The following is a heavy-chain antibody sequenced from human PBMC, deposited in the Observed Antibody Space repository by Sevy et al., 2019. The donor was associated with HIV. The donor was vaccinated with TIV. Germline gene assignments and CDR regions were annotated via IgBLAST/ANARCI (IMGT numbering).Heavy chain of an antibody. V-gene: IGHV4-39*01. D-gene: IGHD3-22*01. J-gene: IGHJ4*02. CDR2: IYYSGST. CDR1: GGSISSSSYY. CDR3: ARHFGYYDSSGPVDY. Sequence: SETLSLTCTVSGGSISSSSYYWVWIRQPPGKGLEWIGSIYYSGSTYYNPSLKSLVTISVDTSKNQFSLKLSSGTAADTAVYYCARHFGYYDSSGPVDYWGQGTLVTVSS.